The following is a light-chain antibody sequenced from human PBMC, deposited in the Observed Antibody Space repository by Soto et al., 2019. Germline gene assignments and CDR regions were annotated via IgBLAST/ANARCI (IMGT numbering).Light chain of an antibody. CDR3: QQYDNRPAIT. V-gene: IGKV1-33*01. Sequence: IQMTQSPSSLSASVGDRVTITSQASQDISNYLNWSQQKPGKAPKLLIYDASNLETGVPSRFSGSGSGTDFTFTISSLQPEDIATYYCQQYDNRPAITFGQGTRLEIK. CDR2: DAS. J-gene: IGKJ5*01. CDR1: QDISNY.